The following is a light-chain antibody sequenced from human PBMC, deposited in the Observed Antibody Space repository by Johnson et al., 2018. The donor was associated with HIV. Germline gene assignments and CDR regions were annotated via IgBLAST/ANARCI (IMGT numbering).Light chain of an antibody. CDR1: SSNIGNDS. J-gene: IGLJ1*01. CDR3: GTWDSSLSDGRV. V-gene: IGLV1-51*01. CDR2: DNN. Sequence: QSVLTQPPSVSAAPGQRVTISCSGSSSNIGNDSVSWYQQLPGTAPKLLIYDNNKRPSGIPDRFSGSKSGTSATLRITGLQTGDEADYYCGTWDSSLSDGRVFGTGTKVTVL.